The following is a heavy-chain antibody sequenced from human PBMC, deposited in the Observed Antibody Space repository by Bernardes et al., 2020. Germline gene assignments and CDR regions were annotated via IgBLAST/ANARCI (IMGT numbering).Heavy chain of an antibody. V-gene: IGHV3-23*01. CDR1: GFTFNNYV. J-gene: IGHJ2*01. CDR3: AKVGNYYNSGRAYFDL. Sequence: GGSLRLSCAASGFTFNNYVMNWVRQAPGKGLEWVSTIRSGGGGKYYADSVKGRFTISRDNSWNMLYLQMNGLRVEDTAIYYCAKVGNYYNSGRAYFDLWGRGTLVTVSS. D-gene: IGHD3-10*01. CDR2: IRSGGGGK.